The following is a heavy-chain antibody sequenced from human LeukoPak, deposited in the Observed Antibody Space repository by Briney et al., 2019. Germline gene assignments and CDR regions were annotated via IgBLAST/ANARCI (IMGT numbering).Heavy chain of an antibody. Sequence: GGSLRLSCAASGFTFDDYAMHWVRHAPGKGLEWVSGISWNSGSIGYADSVKGRFTISRDNAKNSLYLQMNSLRAEDTALHYCAKDYGSGSSIHFDYWGQGTLVTVSS. J-gene: IGHJ4*02. CDR3: AKDYGSGSSIHFDY. V-gene: IGHV3-9*01. CDR1: GFTFDDYA. D-gene: IGHD3-10*01. CDR2: ISWNSGSI.